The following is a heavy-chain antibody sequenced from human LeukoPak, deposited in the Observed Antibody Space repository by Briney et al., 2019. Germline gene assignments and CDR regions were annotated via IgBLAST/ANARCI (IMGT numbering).Heavy chain of an antibody. J-gene: IGHJ3*01. V-gene: IGHV1-18*01. D-gene: IGHD2-2*01. CDR2: VSTYNGNT. CDR3: ARSGYCSSSSCYRESDGLDF. CDR1: GYNFISYG. Sequence: GASVKVSCKASGYNFISYGVSWVRQAPGQGLEWMGWVSTYNGNTNYAQNLQYRVTMTTDPATSTAYMELTNLRSGDTAVYYCARSGYCSSSSCYRESDGLDFWGQGTMVTVPS.